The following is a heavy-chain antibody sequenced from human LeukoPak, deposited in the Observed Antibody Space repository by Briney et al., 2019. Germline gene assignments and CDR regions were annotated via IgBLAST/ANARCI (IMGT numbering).Heavy chain of an antibody. CDR1: GGSFSGYY. D-gene: IGHD6-13*01. J-gene: IGHJ6*03. CDR2: INHSGST. Sequence: SGTLSLTCAVYGGSFSGYYWSWIRQPPGKGLEWIGEINHSGSTNYNPSLKSRVTISVDTSKSQFSLKLSSVTAADTAVYYCARRTHSSSWYPRYYYYYYMDVWGKGTTVTISS. CDR3: ARRTHSSSWYPRYYYYYYMDV. V-gene: IGHV4-34*01.